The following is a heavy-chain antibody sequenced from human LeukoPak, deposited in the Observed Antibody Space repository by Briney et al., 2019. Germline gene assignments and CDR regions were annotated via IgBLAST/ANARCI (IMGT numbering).Heavy chain of an antibody. CDR2: ISSSSSYI. J-gene: IGHJ1*01. Sequence: GGSLRLSCAASGFTFSSYSMNWVRQAPGKGLEWVSSISSSSSYIYYADSVKGRFTISRDNAKNSLYLQMNSLRAEDTAVYYCARDGYCSGGSCYFEYFQHWGQGTLVTASS. D-gene: IGHD2-15*01. V-gene: IGHV3-21*01. CDR3: ARDGYCSGGSCYFEYFQH. CDR1: GFTFSSYS.